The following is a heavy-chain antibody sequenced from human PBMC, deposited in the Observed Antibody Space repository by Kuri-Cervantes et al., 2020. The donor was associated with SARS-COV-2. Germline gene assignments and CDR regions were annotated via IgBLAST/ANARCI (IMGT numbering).Heavy chain of an antibody. J-gene: IGHJ4*02. Sequence: SQTLSLTCAVYGGSFSDYYWSWVRQPPGKGLEWIGEINHSGNTNYDPSLKSRVTISIDTSKNQFSLNLSSVTAADTAVYYCARATAGSLRYFDYWGQGTLVTVSS. CDR1: GGSFSDYY. CDR2: INHSGNT. CDR3: ARATAGSLRYFDY. V-gene: IGHV4-34*01. D-gene: IGHD6-13*01.